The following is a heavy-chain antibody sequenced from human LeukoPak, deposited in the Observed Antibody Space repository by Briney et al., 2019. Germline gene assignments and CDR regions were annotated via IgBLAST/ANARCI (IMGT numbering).Heavy chain of an antibody. Sequence: LXLXXXVSXGSXSSYYWSWIRQPPGKGLEWIGYIYYSGSTNYNPSLKSRVTISVDTSKNQFSLKLSSVTAADTAVYYCARTSLHYDILTGYHYDAFDIWGQGTMVTVSS. CDR2: IYYSGST. CDR1: XGSXSSYY. V-gene: IGHV4-59*08. D-gene: IGHD3-9*01. J-gene: IGHJ3*02. CDR3: ARTSLHYDILTGYHYDAFDI.